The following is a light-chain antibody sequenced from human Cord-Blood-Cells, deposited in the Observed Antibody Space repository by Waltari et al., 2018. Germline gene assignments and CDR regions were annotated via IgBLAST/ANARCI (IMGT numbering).Light chain of an antibody. CDR1: QSVSSSY. Sequence: DIVLTQSPGTLSLSPGERATLSCRASQSVSSSYLAWYQQKPGQAPRLRSYGASSRATGIPDRFSGSWSGTDFTLTISRLEPEDCAVYYCQQYGSSPLTFGGGTKVEIK. J-gene: IGKJ4*01. CDR3: QQYGSSPLT. V-gene: IGKV3-20*01. CDR2: GAS.